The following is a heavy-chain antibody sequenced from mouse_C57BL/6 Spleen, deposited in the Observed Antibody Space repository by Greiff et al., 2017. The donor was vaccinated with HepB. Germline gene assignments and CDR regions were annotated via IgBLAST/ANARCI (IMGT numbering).Heavy chain of an antibody. Sequence: EVQVVESGGDLVKPGGSLKLSCAASGFTFSSYGMSWVRQTPDKRLEWVATISSGGSYTYYPDSVKGRVTISRDNAKNTLYLQMSSLKSEDTAMYYCARHEHITTVVATDFDYWGQGTTLTVSS. V-gene: IGHV5-6*01. CDR3: ARHEHITTVVATDFDY. J-gene: IGHJ2*01. D-gene: IGHD1-1*01. CDR2: ISSGGSYT. CDR1: GFTFSSYG.